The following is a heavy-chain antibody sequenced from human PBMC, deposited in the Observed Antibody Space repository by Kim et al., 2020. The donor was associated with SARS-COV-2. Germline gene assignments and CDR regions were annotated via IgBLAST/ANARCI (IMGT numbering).Heavy chain of an antibody. CDR3: STGGFLYYYGLDV. CDR1: GGSISSSNW. CDR2: IYHSGST. J-gene: IGHJ6*02. V-gene: IGHV4-4*02. Sequence: SETLSLTCAVSGGSISSSNWWSWVRQPPGKGLEWIGEIYHSGSTNYNPSLKSRVTIPVTKSKYQFSLKLSSVTAADTAVYYCSTGGFLYYYGLDVWGQGTPVTVSS.